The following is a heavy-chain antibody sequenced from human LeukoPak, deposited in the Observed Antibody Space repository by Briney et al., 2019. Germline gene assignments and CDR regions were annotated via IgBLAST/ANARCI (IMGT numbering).Heavy chain of an antibody. CDR2: IIPIFGTA. V-gene: IGHV1-69*05. Sequence: APLKVSCKASVGTFTSYAISRVRQAPGQGLEWMGRIIPIFGTASYAQKFQGRVTITTDESTCTAYMERSSLRSEDTAVYYCARGQGIIAVALDVWGKGPTVTVSS. D-gene: IGHD6-19*01. CDR1: VGTFTSYA. CDR3: ARGQGIIAVALDV. J-gene: IGHJ6*04.